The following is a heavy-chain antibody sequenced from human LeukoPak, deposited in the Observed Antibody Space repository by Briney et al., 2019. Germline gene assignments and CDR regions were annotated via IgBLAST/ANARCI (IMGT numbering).Heavy chain of an antibody. CDR1: GASISSSY. CDR2: IYYSVST. CDR3: ARAEYYDSSGYYPYYWFDP. D-gene: IGHD3-22*01. V-gene: IGHV4-59*01. Sequence: PSETLSLTCTVSGASISSSYWSWIRQPPGKGLEWIGYIYYSVSTKYNPSLKSRVTISLDTSKNQFSLKLSSVTAAGTAVYYCARAEYYDSSGYYPYYWFDPWGQGTLVTVSS. J-gene: IGHJ5*02.